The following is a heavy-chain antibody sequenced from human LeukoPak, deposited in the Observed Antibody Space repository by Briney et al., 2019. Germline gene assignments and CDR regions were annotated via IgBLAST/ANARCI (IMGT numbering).Heavy chain of an antibody. CDR2: IYCSGST. CDR1: GGSISSNSYY. CDR3: ARDLCGGDCEAFDI. J-gene: IGHJ3*02. Sequence: SETLSLTCTVSGGSISSNSYYWGWIRQPPGKGLEWIGYIYCSGSTNYNPSLKSRVTISVDTSKNQFSLKLGSVTAADTAVYYCARDLCGGDCEAFDIWGQGTMVTVSS. V-gene: IGHV4-61*01. D-gene: IGHD2-21*01.